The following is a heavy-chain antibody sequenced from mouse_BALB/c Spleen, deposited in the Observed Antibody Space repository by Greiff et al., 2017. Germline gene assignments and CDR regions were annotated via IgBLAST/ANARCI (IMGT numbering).Heavy chain of an antibody. CDR1: GFSLTGYG. D-gene: IGHD2-2*01. V-gene: IGHV2-6-7*01. Sequence: VKVVESGPGLVAPSQSLSITCTVSGFSLTGYGVNWVRQPPGKGLEWLGMIWGDGSTDYNSALKSRLSISKDNSKSQVFLKMNSLQTDDTARYYCARAIYYGYDEAWFAYWGQGTLVTVSA. J-gene: IGHJ3*01. CDR3: ARAIYYGYDEAWFAY. CDR2: IWGDGST.